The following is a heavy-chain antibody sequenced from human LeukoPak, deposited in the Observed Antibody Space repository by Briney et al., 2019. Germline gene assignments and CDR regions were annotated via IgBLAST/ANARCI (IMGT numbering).Heavy chain of an antibody. J-gene: IGHJ4*02. V-gene: IGHV3-23*01. CDR3: AKVGCSGGSCYSAGTYYFDY. D-gene: IGHD2-15*01. CDR1: GFTFSSYA. Sequence: GGSLRLSCAASGFTFSSYAMSWVRQAPGKGLEWVSAISGSGGSTYYADSVKGRSTISRDNSKNTLYLQMNSLRAEDTAVYYCAKVGCSGGSCYSAGTYYFDYWGQGTLVTVSS. CDR2: ISGSGGST.